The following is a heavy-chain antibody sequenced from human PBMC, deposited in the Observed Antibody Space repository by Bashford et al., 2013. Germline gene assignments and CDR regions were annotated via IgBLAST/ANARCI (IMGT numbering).Heavy chain of an antibody. Sequence: SETLSLTCTVSGDSISNYYWSWIRQSPGKGLEWIGRIYSSGSTNYNPSLKSRVTMSVDTSKNQFSLKLSSVTAADTAVYYCARDYCGAGSCSVGSDAFVYLGAKGQWSPSPQ. CDR3: ARDYCGAGSCSVGSDAFVY. D-gene: IGHD2-15*01. V-gene: IGHV4-4*07. CDR1: GDSISNYY. CDR2: IYSSGST. J-gene: IGHJ3*02.